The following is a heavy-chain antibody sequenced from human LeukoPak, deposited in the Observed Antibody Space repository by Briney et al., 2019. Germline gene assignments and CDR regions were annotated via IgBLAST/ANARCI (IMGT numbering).Heavy chain of an antibody. CDR3: AKDLRQYGSGSHLDY. Sequence: GGSLRLSCAASGFTFSSYAMSWVRQAPGKGPEWVSTISSTGGSTYYADSVKGRFTISRDTSKNTLYLQMNSLRAEDTAVYYCAKDLRQYGSGSHLDYWGQGTLVTVSS. CDR2: ISSTGGST. CDR1: GFTFSSYA. J-gene: IGHJ4*02. V-gene: IGHV3-23*01. D-gene: IGHD3-10*01.